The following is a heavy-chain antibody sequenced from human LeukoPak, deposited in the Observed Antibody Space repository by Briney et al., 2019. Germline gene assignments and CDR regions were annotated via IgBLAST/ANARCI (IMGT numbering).Heavy chain of an antibody. J-gene: IGHJ6*03. CDR2: IYTSGST. D-gene: IGHD4-17*01. V-gene: IGHV4-4*07. Sequence: SETLSLTCTVSGGSISSYYWSWIRQPAGKGLEWIGRIYTSGSTNYNPSLKSRVTMSVDTSKNQFSLKLSSVTAADTAVYYCARRIVYGDYDFFAHYYYYMDVWGKGTTVTVSS. CDR3: ARRIVYGDYDFFAHYYYYMDV. CDR1: GGSISSYY.